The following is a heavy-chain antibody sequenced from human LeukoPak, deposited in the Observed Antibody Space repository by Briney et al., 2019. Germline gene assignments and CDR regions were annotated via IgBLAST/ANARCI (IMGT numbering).Heavy chain of an antibody. CDR2: IYYSGST. J-gene: IGHJ5*02. Sequence: SETLSLTCTVSGGSISSYYWSWIRQPPGKGLEWNGYIYYSGSTNYNPSLKSRVTISVDTSKNQFSLKLSSVTAADTAVYYCAGGGPVVTATNWFDPWGQGTLVTVSS. V-gene: IGHV4-59*01. CDR3: AGGGPVVTATNWFDP. CDR1: GGSISSYY. D-gene: IGHD2-21*02.